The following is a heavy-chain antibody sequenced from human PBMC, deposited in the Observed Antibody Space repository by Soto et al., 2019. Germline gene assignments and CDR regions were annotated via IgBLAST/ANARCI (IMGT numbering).Heavy chain of an antibody. CDR1: GGSISSGGYY. J-gene: IGHJ6*02. Sequence: PSETLSLTCTVSGGSISSGGYYWSWIRQHPGKGLEWIGYIYYSGSTYYNPPLKSRVTISVDTSKNQFSLKLSSVTAADTAVYYCARDGRKSGIYGMDVWGQGTTVTVSS. V-gene: IGHV4-31*03. D-gene: IGHD2-15*01. CDR2: IYYSGST. CDR3: ARDGRKSGIYGMDV.